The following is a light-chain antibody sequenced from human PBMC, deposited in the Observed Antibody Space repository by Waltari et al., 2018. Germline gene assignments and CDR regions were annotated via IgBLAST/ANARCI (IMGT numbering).Light chain of an antibody. CDR2: DAS. J-gene: IGKJ2*01. V-gene: IGKV3-11*01. CDR1: QSVGSY. CDR3: QQRSTWTPHT. Sequence: EIVLTQSPATLSLSPGYTATLSCRASQSVGSYLAWYQQKPGQPPRLLIYDASNRATGVPARFRGSGSGTDFTLTISSLEAEDFAVYYCQQRSTWTPHTFGQGARLEIK.